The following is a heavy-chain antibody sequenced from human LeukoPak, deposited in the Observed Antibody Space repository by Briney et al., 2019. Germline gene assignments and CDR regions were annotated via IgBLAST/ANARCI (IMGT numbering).Heavy chain of an antibody. CDR2: ISGSGGST. D-gene: IGHD6-19*01. Sequence: GESLRLSCLASGFTFNNYWMSWVRQAPGKGLEWVSAISGSGGSTYYADSVKGRFTISRDNSKNTLYLQMNSLRAEDTAVYYCAKAAVAGSYYYYYYMDVWGKGTTVTVSS. CDR1: GFTFNNYW. J-gene: IGHJ6*03. CDR3: AKAAVAGSYYYYYYMDV. V-gene: IGHV3-23*01.